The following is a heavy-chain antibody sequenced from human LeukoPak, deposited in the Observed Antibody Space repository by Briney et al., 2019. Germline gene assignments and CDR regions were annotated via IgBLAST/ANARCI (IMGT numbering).Heavy chain of an antibody. V-gene: IGHV3-23*01. Sequence: GGSLRLSCAASGFTFSNYAMSWVRQAPGKGLEWVSTISGSGGSTFYADSVKGRFTSSRDNSKNTLYLQMNSLRAEDTAVYYCAKGLTTAGTSRVLDVWGQGTTVTVSS. J-gene: IGHJ6*02. CDR3: AKGLTTAGTSRVLDV. CDR2: ISGSGGST. CDR1: GFTFSNYA. D-gene: IGHD1-1*01.